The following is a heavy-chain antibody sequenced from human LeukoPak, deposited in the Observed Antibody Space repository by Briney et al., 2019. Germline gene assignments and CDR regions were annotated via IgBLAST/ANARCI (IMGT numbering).Heavy chain of an antibody. Sequence: SETLSLTCTVSGYSISSGYYWGWIRQPPGKGLEWIGSIYHSGSTYYNPSLKSRVTISVDTSKNQFSLKLSSVTAADTAVYYCARDTAMYRAFDIWGQGTMVTVSS. CDR2: IYHSGST. CDR3: ARDTAMYRAFDI. V-gene: IGHV4-38-2*02. J-gene: IGHJ3*02. D-gene: IGHD2-8*01. CDR1: GYSISSGYY.